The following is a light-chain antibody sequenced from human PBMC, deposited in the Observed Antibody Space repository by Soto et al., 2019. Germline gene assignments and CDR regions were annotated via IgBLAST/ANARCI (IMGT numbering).Light chain of an antibody. J-gene: IGLJ3*02. CDR2: GNV. V-gene: IGLV1-40*01. CDR3: QSYDASLSAWV. CDR1: NSNIGGGYD. Sequence: QSVLTQPPSMSGAPGQTITIPCSGSNSNIGGGYDVHWYQQLPRTAPKLLVYGNVNRPSRVPDRFSGSKSGTSASLAITGLQTEDAADYYCQSYDASLSAWVFGGGTKVTVL.